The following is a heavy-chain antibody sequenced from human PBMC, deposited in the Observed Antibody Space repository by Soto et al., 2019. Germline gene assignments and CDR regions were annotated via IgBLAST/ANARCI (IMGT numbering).Heavy chain of an antibody. D-gene: IGHD1-26*01. CDR1: GFTFSSYG. CDR3: AKEGGLSGSYYISSSYYFDY. J-gene: IGHJ4*02. Sequence: QVQLVESGGGVVQPGRSLRLSCAASGFTFSSYGMHWVRQAPGKGLEWVAIISYDGSNIYYADSVKGRFTISRDNSQNTLYLQMNSMRAEDTSVYYCAKEGGLSGSYYISSSYYFDYWGQGTLVTVSS. V-gene: IGHV3-30*18. CDR2: ISYDGSNI.